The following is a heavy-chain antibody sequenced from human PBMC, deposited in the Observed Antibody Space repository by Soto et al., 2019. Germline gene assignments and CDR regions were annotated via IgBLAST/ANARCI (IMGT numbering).Heavy chain of an antibody. Sequence: GESLKISCAASGFTFSSYWMHWVRQAPGKGLVWVSRINSDGSSTSYADSVKGRFTISRDNAKNTLYLQMNSLRAEDTAVYYCARGNRMDCSGGSCYRGALTYYYYGMDVWGQGTTVTVSS. CDR2: INSDGSST. CDR1: GFTFSSYW. V-gene: IGHV3-74*01. J-gene: IGHJ6*02. D-gene: IGHD2-15*01. CDR3: ARGNRMDCSGGSCYRGALTYYYYGMDV.